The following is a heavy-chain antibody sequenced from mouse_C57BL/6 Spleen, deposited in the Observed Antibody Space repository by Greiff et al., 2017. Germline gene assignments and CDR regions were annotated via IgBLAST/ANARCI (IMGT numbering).Heavy chain of an antibody. D-gene: IGHD3-2*02. V-gene: IGHV1-64*01. CDR3: ATAQASYFDY. CDR1: GYTFTSYW. CDR2: IHPNSGST. J-gene: IGHJ2*01. Sequence: QVQLQQPGAELVKPGASVKLSCKASGYTFTSYWMHWVKQRPGQGLEWIGMIHPNSGSTNYNEKFKSKATLTVDKSSSTAYMQLSSLTSEDSAVYYCATAQASYFDYWGQGTTVTVSS.